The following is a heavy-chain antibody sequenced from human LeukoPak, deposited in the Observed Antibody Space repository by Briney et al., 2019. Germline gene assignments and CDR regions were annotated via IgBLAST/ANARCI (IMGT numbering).Heavy chain of an antibody. J-gene: IGHJ3*02. D-gene: IGHD2-15*01. CDR3: ARPYCSGGSCYSGAFDI. CDR1: GGSISSSNW. V-gene: IGHV4-4*02. Sequence: SETLSLTCAVSGGSISSSNWWSWVRQPPGKGLEWIGEIYHSGSTNYNPSLKSRVTISVDKSKNQFSLKLSSVTAADTAVYYCARPYCSGGSCYSGAFDIWGQGTMVTVSS. CDR2: IYHSGST.